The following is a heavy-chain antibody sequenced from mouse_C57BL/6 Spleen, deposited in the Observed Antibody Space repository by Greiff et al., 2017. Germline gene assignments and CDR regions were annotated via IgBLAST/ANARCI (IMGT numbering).Heavy chain of an antibody. D-gene: IGHD2-4*01. CDR3: AREDDYLCAY. J-gene: IGHJ3*01. CDR2: LSDGGSYT. CDR1: GFTFSSYA. V-gene: IGHV5-4*01. Sequence: EVKLMESGGGLVKPGGSLKLSCAASGFTFSSYAMSWVRQTPEKRLAWVATLSDGGSYTSYPAIVKGRFTISRDKAKNNLYLQMSHLKSEDTAMYYGAREDDYLCAYWGQGALVTVSA.